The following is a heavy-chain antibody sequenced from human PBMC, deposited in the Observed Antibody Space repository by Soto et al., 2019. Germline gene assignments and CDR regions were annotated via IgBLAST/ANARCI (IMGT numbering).Heavy chain of an antibody. CDR2: ISGSGGST. CDR1: GCTFSSYA. J-gene: IGHJ5*02. V-gene: IGHV3-23*01. D-gene: IGHD4-17*01. Sequence: GSLVLSCAASGCTFSSYAMSWVRQAPGKGLEWVSAISGSGGSTYYADSVKGRFTISRDNSKNTLYLQMNSLRAEDTAVYYCESSGVDYRWYNWFDPWGQGTLVTVYS. CDR3: ESSGVDYRWYNWFDP.